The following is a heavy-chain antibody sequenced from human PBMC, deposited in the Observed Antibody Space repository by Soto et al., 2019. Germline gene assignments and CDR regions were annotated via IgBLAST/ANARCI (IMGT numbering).Heavy chain of an antibody. Sequence: QLQLQESGPGLVKPSETLSLTCTVSGGSISSSSYYWGWIRQPPGKGLEWIGSIYYSGSTYYNPSLKSRVTISVDTSKNQFSLKLSSVTAADTAVYYCARQGPPEDVLRFLEPPSFDPWGQGTLVTVSS. D-gene: IGHD3-3*01. J-gene: IGHJ5*02. CDR3: ARQGPPEDVLRFLEPPSFDP. CDR2: IYYSGST. V-gene: IGHV4-39*01. CDR1: GGSISSSSYY.